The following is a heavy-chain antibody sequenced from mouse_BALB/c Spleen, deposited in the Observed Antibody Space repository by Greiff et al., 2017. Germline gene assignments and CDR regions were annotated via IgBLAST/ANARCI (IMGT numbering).Heavy chain of an antibody. CDR3: ARRSWATGTDDY. CDR2: INPSTGYT. D-gene: IGHD4-1*02. V-gene: IGHV1-7*01. CDR1: GYTFTSYW. Sequence: QVQLKQSGAELAKPGASVKMSCKASGYTFTSYWMHWVKQRPGQGLEWIGYINPSTGYTEYNQKFKDKATLTADKSSSTAYMQLSSLTSEDSAVYYCARRSWATGTDDYWGQGTTLTVSS. J-gene: IGHJ2*01.